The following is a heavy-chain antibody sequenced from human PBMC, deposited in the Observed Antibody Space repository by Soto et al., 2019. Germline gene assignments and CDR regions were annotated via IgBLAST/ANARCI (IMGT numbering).Heavy chain of an antibody. CDR1: GFTFSNYA. J-gene: IGHJ5*02. Sequence: GGSLTLSCAASGFTFSNYAMHWVRQAPGKGLEYVSAISDNGGSTYYANSVKGRFTISRDNSKNTLYLQMGSLRAEDMAVYYCARSGQQQLVRAWFDPWGQGTLVTVSS. V-gene: IGHV3-64*01. CDR3: ARSGQQQLVRAWFDP. D-gene: IGHD6-13*01. CDR2: ISDNGGST.